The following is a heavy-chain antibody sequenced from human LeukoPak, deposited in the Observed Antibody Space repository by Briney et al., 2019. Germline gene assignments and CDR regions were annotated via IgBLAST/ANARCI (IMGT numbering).Heavy chain of an antibody. V-gene: IGHV4-59*01. D-gene: IGHD3-22*01. J-gene: IGHJ4*02. CDR3: ARQSISGSSLSYFDY. Sequence: SQTLSLTCTVPGGSISSYYWSWIRQPPGKGLEWNGNIYDSGSTNCNPSLKSRVTISVDTSKNQCSLKLSSVTAADTAVYYCARQSISGSSLSYFDYWGQGTLVNVSS. CDR2: IYDSGST. CDR1: GGSISSYY.